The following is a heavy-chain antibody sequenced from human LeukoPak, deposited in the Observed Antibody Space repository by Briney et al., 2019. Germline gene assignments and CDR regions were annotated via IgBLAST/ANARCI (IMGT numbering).Heavy chain of an antibody. Sequence: GDSLKISCKGSGYVFATYWSGWVRQMPGRGLEWMSLISPGNSDTRYSPSFQGQVTISADKSISTAYLQWSSLKASDTAMYYCARSSGSHYGGVDYWGQGTLVTVSS. CDR3: ARSSGSHYGGVDY. CDR2: ISPGNSDT. V-gene: IGHV5-51*01. J-gene: IGHJ4*02. D-gene: IGHD1-26*01. CDR1: GYVFATYW.